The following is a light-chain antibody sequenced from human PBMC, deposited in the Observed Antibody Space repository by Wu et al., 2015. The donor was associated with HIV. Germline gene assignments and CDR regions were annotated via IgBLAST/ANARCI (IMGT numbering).Light chain of an antibody. CDR3: QQYYSYPGT. J-gene: IGKJ1*01. V-gene: IGKV1-8*01. Sequence: AIRMTQSPSSLSASTGDRVTITCRASQGISSYLAWYQQKPGKAPKLLIYAASTLQSGVPSRFSGSGSGTDFTLTISCLQSEDFATYYCQQYYSYPGTFGKGPRWKSN. CDR1: QGISSY. CDR2: AAS.